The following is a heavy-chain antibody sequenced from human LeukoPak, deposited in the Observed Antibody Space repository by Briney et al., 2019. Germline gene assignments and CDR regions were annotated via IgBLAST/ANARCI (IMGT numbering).Heavy chain of an antibody. CDR1: GFTFSSYA. D-gene: IGHD3-10*01. CDR2: ISGSGGST. Sequence: GGSLRLSCAASGFTFSSYAMSWVRQAPGKGLEWVSAISGSGGSTYYADSVKGRFTISRDNSKNTLYLQMNSLRAEDTAVYYCAKSLWCGVPGPHYFDYWGQGTLVTVSA. CDR3: AKSLWCGVPGPHYFDY. J-gene: IGHJ4*02. V-gene: IGHV3-23*01.